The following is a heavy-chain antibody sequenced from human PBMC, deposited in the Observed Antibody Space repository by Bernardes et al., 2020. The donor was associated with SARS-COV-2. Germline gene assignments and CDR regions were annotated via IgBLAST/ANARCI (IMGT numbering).Heavy chain of an antibody. CDR2: ISSRSTTR. CDR3: ARDFVSLAEGDFNWFDP. J-gene: IGHJ5*02. D-gene: IGHD6-6*01. CDR1: GFTFSSYS. V-gene: IGHV3-48*04. Sequence: VGSLRLSCAASGFTFSSYSMNWVRQAPGKGLEWLSYISSRSTTRYYADSVKGRFTISRDNAKNSLYLQMNSLRAEDTAVYYCARDFVSLAEGDFNWFDPWGQGTLVTVSS.